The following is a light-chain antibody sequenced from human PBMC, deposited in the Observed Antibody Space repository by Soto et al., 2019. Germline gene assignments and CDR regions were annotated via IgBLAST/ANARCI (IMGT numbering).Light chain of an antibody. Sequence: QSAVTQPPSASGSPGQSVTISCTGTSSDVGGYNYVSWYQQHPGKAPKLIIYDVSKRPSGVPDRFSGSKSGNTASLTVSGLQAEDEADYYCSSYAGSNWMFGGGTKLTVL. CDR1: SSDVGGYNY. CDR3: SSYAGSNWM. J-gene: IGLJ3*02. CDR2: DVS. V-gene: IGLV2-8*01.